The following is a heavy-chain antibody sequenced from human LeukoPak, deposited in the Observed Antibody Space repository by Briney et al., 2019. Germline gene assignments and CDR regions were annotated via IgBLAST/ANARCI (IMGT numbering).Heavy chain of an antibody. CDR3: ARGEDYGDYFDY. J-gene: IGHJ4*02. CDR1: GFTVSSNY. D-gene: IGHD4-17*01. Sequence: GGSLRLSCAVSGFTVSSNYMNWVRQAPGKGLEWVSVVYSGGSTYYADSVRGRFTISRDNSKNTLYLQMNSLRAEDTAVYYCARGEDYGDYFDYWGQRTLVTVSS. V-gene: IGHV3-53*01. CDR2: VYSGGST.